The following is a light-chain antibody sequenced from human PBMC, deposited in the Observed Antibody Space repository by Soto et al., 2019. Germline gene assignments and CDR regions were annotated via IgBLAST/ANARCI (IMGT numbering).Light chain of an antibody. CDR1: QSISSW. V-gene: IGKV1-5*01. CDR3: QQYNSYSRKT. Sequence: DIQMTQSPSTLSASVGDRVTITCRASQSISSWLAWYQQKPGKAPKLLNYDASSLESGVPSRFSGSGSGTEFTLTISSLQPDDFATYYCQQYNSYSRKTFGQGTKVEIK. J-gene: IGKJ1*01. CDR2: DAS.